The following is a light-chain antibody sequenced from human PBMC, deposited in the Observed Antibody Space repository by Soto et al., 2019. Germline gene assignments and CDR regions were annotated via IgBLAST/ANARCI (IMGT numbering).Light chain of an antibody. CDR2: EVS. CDR1: SSDVGGYNY. CDR3: TSYTSSSTLDV. Sequence: QSALTQPASVSGSPGQSITISWTGTSSDVGGYNYVSWYQQHPGKAPKLMIYEVSNRPSGVSNRFSGSKSGHTASLTISGLHSEDEADYFCTSYTSSSTLDVFGTGTKLTAL. J-gene: IGLJ1*01. V-gene: IGLV2-14*01.